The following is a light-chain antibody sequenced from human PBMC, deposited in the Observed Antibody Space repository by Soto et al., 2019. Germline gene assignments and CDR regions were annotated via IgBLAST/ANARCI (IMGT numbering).Light chain of an antibody. CDR1: SSDVGSYTY. Sequence: QSVLTQPASVSGSPRQSITISCTEASSDVGSYTYVSWYQQHPGKAPKLMIYEVNNRPSGVSNRFSGSKSGNTASLTISGLQAEDEADYYCSSYTSSSTLYVFGTGTKVTVL. J-gene: IGLJ1*01. V-gene: IGLV2-14*01. CDR2: EVN. CDR3: SSYTSSSTLYV.